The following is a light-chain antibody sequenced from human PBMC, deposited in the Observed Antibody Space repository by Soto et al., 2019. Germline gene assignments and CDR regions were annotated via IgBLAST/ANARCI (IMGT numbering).Light chain of an antibody. Sequence: QSVLTQPRSVSGSPGQSVTISCTGTSSDVGGYNYVSWYQQHPGKAPKLMIYDVSKRPSGVPDRFSGSKSGNTASLTISGLQADDEADYFCFSFTTTGTHVFGTGTKVTVL. CDR3: FSFTTTGTHV. CDR1: SSDVGGYNY. J-gene: IGLJ1*01. V-gene: IGLV2-11*01. CDR2: DVS.